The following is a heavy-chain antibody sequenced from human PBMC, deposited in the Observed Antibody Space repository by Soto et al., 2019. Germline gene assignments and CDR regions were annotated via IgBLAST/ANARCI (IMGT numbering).Heavy chain of an antibody. V-gene: IGHV3-53*01. CDR3: RAWLLTESFDV. CDR1: GISVSSNF. J-gene: IGHJ3*01. D-gene: IGHD3-22*01. CDR2: TPLTGTT. Sequence: PGGSLRLSCAASGISVSSNFMNWVRKAPGKGLEWVSFTPLTGTTFYADSVKGRLTVSRDDFNNAVYLQMNSLTVDDTAVYYCRAWLLTESFDVWGPGAVVTV.